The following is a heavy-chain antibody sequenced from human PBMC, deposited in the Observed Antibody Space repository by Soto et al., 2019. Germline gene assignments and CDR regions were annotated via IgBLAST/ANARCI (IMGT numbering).Heavy chain of an antibody. Sequence: ESGPTLVNPTETLTLTCTVSGFSLSNARMGVSWIRQPPGKAREWLSHIFSNDGNSYSTSLKSRLTISKDTSKSQVVLTMTNMEPVDTATYYCARMPLYYYDSSGYYYYFDYWGQGTLVTVSS. CDR2: IFSNDGN. J-gene: IGHJ4*02. D-gene: IGHD3-22*01. V-gene: IGHV2-26*01. CDR3: ARMPLYYYDSSGYYYYFDY. CDR1: GFSLSNARMG.